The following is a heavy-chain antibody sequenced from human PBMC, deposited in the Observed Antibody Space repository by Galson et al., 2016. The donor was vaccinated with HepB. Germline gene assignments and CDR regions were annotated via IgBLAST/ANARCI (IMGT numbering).Heavy chain of an antibody. D-gene: IGHD6-13*01. Sequence: TLSLTCTISGDSITDGGYYWSWIRQHPVKGLEWIGYIYYSGNTYYNPSLRGRVSMSVNTSKNQFSLRLSSVTAADTAVYYCARDGAAAGPSHEYFRHWGQGTLVTVSS. CDR1: GDSITDGGYY. CDR2: IYYSGNT. J-gene: IGHJ1*01. CDR3: ARDGAAAGPSHEYFRH. V-gene: IGHV4-31*03.